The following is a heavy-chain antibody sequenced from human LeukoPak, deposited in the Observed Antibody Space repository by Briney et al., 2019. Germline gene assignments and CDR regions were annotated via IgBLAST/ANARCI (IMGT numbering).Heavy chain of an antibody. D-gene: IGHD3-16*01. J-gene: IGHJ4*02. CDR2: IDHSGST. CDR1: GDSISSGGYY. V-gene: IGHV4-30-2*01. CDR3: ASAMGLRPIDY. Sequence: PSETLSLTCTVSGDSISSGGYYWSWIRQPPGKGLEWIGYIDHSGSTYHNPSLKSRVTISVDRSKNQFSLKLSSVTAADTAVYYCASAMGLRPIDYWGQGTLVTVSS.